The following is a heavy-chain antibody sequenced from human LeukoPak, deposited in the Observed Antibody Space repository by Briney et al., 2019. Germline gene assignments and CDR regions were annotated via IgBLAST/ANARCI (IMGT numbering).Heavy chain of an antibody. CDR2: INHSGST. CDR3: ASSGWYRGY. V-gene: IGHV4-34*01. J-gene: IGHJ4*02. CDR1: GGSFSGYY. Sequence: PSETLSLTCAVYGGSFSGYYWSWIRQPPGKGLEWIGEINHSGSTNYNPSLKSRVTISVDTSKNQFSLKLRNVTAADTAVYYCASSGWYRGYWGQGTLVTVSS. D-gene: IGHD6-19*01.